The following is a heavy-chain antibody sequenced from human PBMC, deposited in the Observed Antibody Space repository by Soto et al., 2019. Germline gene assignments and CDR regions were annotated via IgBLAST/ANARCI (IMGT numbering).Heavy chain of an antibody. CDR2: IIPIFGTA. V-gene: IGHV1-69*13. J-gene: IGHJ6*02. CDR3: ARVVFSYCSGGSCYSKYGMDV. Sequence: SVKVSCKASGGTFSSYAISWVRQAPGQGLEWMGGIIPIFGTANYAQKFKGRVTITADESTSTAYRELSSLRSEDTAVYYCARVVFSYCSGGSCYSKYGMDVWGQGTTVTVSS. D-gene: IGHD2-15*01. CDR1: GGTFSSYA.